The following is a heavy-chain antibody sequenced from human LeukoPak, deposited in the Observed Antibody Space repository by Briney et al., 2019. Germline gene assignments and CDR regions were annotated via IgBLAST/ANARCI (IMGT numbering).Heavy chain of an antibody. Sequence: GGSLRLSCAASGFTVSSNYMSWVRQAPGKGLEWVSVIYSGGSTYYADSVKGRFTISRDNSKNTLYLQMNSLRAEDTAVYYCARDGGRYSYGDYYYWGQGTLVTVSS. CDR2: IYSGGST. V-gene: IGHV3-53*01. CDR1: GFTVSSNY. CDR3: ARDGGRYSYGDYYY. J-gene: IGHJ4*02. D-gene: IGHD5-18*01.